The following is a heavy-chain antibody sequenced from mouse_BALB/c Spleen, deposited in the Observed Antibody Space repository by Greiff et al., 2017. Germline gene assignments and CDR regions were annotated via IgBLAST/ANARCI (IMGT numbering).Heavy chain of an antibody. CDR1: GFTFSDYY. D-gene: IGHD2-14*01. J-gene: IGHJ4*01. CDR2: ISDGGSYT. V-gene: IGHV5-4*02. CDR3: AREGGRYDEGYAMDY. Sequence: DVMLVESGGGLVKPGGSLKLSCAASGFTFSDYYMYWVRQTPEKRLEWVATISDGGSYTYYPDSVKGRFTISRDNAKNNLYLQMSSLKSEDTAMYYCAREGGRYDEGYAMDYWGQGTSVTVSS.